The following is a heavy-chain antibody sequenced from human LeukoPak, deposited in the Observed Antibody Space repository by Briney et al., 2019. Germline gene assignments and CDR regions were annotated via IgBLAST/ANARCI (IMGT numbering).Heavy chain of an antibody. D-gene: IGHD5-24*01. CDR3: ARGDYFYYYYGMDV. V-gene: IGHV1-18*01. CDR1: GYTFSSYG. Sequence: ASVKVSFKASGYTFSSYGISWVGQAPGQGREWMGWISAYNGNTNYAQKLQGRVTITTDTSTSTAYMELRSLRSDDTAVYFCARGDYFYYYYGMDVWGQGTTVTAAS. CDR2: ISAYNGNT. J-gene: IGHJ6*02.